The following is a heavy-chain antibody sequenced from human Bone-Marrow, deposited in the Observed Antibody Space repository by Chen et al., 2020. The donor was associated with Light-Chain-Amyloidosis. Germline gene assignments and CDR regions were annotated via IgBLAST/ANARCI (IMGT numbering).Heavy chain of an antibody. CDR2: IYPDDSDA. D-gene: IGHD5-12*01. V-gene: IGHV5-51*01. Sequence: GDSLRIPCKGFGNPFPNYWIGWGRQMPGKGLEWMGVIYPDDSDARYSPSFEGQVTISADKSITTAYLQWRSLKASDTAMYYCARRRDGYNFDYRGQGTLVTVSS. CDR3: ARRRDGYNFDY. CDR1: GNPFPNYW. J-gene: IGHJ4*02.